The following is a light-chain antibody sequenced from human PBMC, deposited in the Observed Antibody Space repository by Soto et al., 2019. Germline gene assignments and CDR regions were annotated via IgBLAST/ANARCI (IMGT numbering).Light chain of an antibody. CDR3: QQFDKTRFT. V-gene: IGKV1-33*01. J-gene: IGKJ3*01. CDR2: DAS. Sequence: DIQMTQSPYSLSASVGDRVTITCQASQDISNYLNWYQQKPGTAPRLLIHDASNLETGVPSRFSGSGSGTDFCFTISSLQPEDFAIYYCQQFDKTRFTFGPGTKV. CDR1: QDISNY.